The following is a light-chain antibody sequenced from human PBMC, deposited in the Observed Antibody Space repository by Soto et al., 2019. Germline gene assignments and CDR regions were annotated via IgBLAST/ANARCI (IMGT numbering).Light chain of an antibody. CDR1: NSDVGGYNY. J-gene: IGLJ1*01. CDR2: DVS. Sequence: QSALTQPASVSGSPGQSITISCTGTNSDVGGYNYVSWYQQHPGKAPKFMIYDVSSRPSGVSDRFSGSKSGNTASLTISGLQAEDEADYYRSSYTTSNTRQIVFGTGTKLTVL. CDR3: SSYTTSNTRQIV. V-gene: IGLV2-14*01.